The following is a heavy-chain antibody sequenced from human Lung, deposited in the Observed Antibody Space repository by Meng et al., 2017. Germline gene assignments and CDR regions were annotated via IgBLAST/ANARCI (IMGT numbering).Heavy chain of an antibody. CDR3: AGGPWELDF. D-gene: IGHD1-26*01. CDR2: MDYSRRT. V-gene: IGHV4-61*01. J-gene: IGHJ4*02. CDR1: GAPSSSGSHY. Sequence: QVPGPGIAQPTQTLSLPCTVSGAPSSSGSHYWTCIRQPPGKGLEWIPYMDYSRRTNYSPSLKSRVTMSTDPSKNQLSLKLSSVTAADTAVYSCAGGPWELDFWGQGTLVTVSS.